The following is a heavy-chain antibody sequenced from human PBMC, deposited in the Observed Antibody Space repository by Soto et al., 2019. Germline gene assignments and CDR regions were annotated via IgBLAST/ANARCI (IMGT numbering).Heavy chain of an antibody. CDR1: GFIFSSHW. CDR3: ARGIPNHDGFDV. D-gene: IGHD5-18*01. CDR2: IKTDGSST. J-gene: IGHJ3*01. Sequence: EAQLVESGGGLVQPGGSRRLSCAASGFIFSSHWMHWVRQAPGKGLVWVSRIKTDGSSTNYADSVKGRFTISRDNAKNTVYLEMNSLRAEDTAVYYCARGIPNHDGFDVWGQGTMVTVSS. V-gene: IGHV3-74*01.